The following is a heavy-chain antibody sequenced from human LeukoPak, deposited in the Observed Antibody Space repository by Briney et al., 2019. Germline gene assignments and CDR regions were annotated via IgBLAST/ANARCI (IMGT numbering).Heavy chain of an antibody. V-gene: IGHV4-61*05. D-gene: IGHD5-18*01. CDR3: ARSAPDGDTAMVWAHYFDY. Sequence: NPSETLSLTCTVSGGSISSSSYYWGWIRQPPGKGLEWIGYIYYSGSTNYNPSLKSRVTISVDTSKNQFSLKLSSVTAADTAVYYCARSAPDGDTAMVWAHYFDYWGQGTLVTVSS. CDR1: GGSISSSSYY. J-gene: IGHJ4*02. CDR2: IYYSGST.